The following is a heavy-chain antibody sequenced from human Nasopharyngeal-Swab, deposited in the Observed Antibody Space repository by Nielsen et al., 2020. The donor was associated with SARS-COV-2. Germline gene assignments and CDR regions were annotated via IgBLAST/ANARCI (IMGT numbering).Heavy chain of an antibody. CDR3: AKDQRWAARGVDAFDI. J-gene: IGHJ3*02. CDR2: ISGSGGST. D-gene: IGHD6-6*01. Sequence: WIRQPPGEGLEWVSAISGSGGSTYYADSVKGRFTISRDNSKNTLYLQMNSLRAEDTAVYYCAKDQRWAARGVDAFDIWGQGTMVTVSS. V-gene: IGHV3-23*01.